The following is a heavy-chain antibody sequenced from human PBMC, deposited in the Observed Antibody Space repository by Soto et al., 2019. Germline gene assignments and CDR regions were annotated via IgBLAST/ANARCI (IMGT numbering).Heavy chain of an antibody. Sequence: ASVKVSCTASGYTFTGYYMHWVRQAPGQGLEWMGWINPNSGGTNYAQKFQGRVTMTRDTSISTAYMELSRLRSDDTAVYYCATSNVDTAMATEFWGQGTLVTVSS. CDR2: INPNSGGT. J-gene: IGHJ4*02. CDR3: ATSNVDTAMATEF. V-gene: IGHV1-2*02. CDR1: GYTFTGYY. D-gene: IGHD5-18*01.